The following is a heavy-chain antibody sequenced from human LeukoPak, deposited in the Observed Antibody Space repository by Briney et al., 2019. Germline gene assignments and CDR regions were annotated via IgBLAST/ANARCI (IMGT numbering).Heavy chain of an antibody. Sequence: GGSLRLSCAASGFTFSTYSMNWVRQAPGKGLAWVSSSSSSSSSKYYADSVKGRFTISRDNAKNSLDLQMNSLGAEDTAVYYCARGRTDYDFWSGYLFDYWGQGTLVTVSS. CDR3: ARGRTDYDFWSGYLFDY. CDR1: GFTFSTYS. V-gene: IGHV3-21*01. J-gene: IGHJ4*02. CDR2: SSSSSSSK. D-gene: IGHD3-3*01.